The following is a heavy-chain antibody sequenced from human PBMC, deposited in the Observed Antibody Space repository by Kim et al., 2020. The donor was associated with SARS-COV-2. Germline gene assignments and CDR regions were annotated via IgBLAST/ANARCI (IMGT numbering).Heavy chain of an antibody. CDR2: INHSGST. J-gene: IGHJ4*02. Sequence: SETLSLTCAVYGGSFSGYYWSWIRQPPGKGLEWIGEINHSGSTNYNPSLKSRVTISVDTSKNQFSLKLSSVTAADTAVYYCARRPEVRGDFDYWGQGTL. CDR3: ARRPEVRGDFDY. D-gene: IGHD3-10*01. CDR1: GGSFSGYY. V-gene: IGHV4-34*01.